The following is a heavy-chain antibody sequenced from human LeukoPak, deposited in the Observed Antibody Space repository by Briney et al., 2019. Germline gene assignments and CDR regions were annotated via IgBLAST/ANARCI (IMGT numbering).Heavy chain of an antibody. CDR1: GGSFSGYY. V-gene: IGHV4-34*01. Sequence: SETLSLTCAVYGGSFSGYYWSWVRQPPGKGLEWIGEINHSGSTNYNPSLKSRVTISVDTSKNQFSLKLSSVTAADTAVYHCARGGYYYDSSGCIDYWGQGTLVTVSS. CDR2: INHSGST. J-gene: IGHJ4*02. D-gene: IGHD3-22*01. CDR3: ARGGYYYDSSGCIDY.